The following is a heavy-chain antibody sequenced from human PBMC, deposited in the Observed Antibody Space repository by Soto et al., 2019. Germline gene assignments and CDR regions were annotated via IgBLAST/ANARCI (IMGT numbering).Heavy chain of an antibody. J-gene: IGHJ6*02. CDR1: GFTFNDHY. CDR3: ARDSTGSGLDYGMDV. V-gene: IGHV3-11*06. CDR2: ISSDSIYT. Sequence: QVQLVESGGGLVKPGGSLRLSCAASGFTFNDHYMTWIRQAPGKGLEWVSFISSDSIYTNSADSVKGRFTSSRDNAKNLLELQMSSLRVEATAVYYCARDSTGSGLDYGMDVWGQGTTVAVSS. D-gene: IGHD3-10*01.